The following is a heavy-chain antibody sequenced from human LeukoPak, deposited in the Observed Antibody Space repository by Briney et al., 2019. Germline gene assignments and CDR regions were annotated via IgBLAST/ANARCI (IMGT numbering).Heavy chain of an antibody. CDR1: GYTFTGYY. D-gene: IGHD2-2*01. Sequence: ASVKVSCKASGYTFTGYYMHWVRQAPGQGLEWMGWISPNSGGTNYAQKFQGRVTMTRDTSISTAYMELSRLRSDDTAVYYCARDPGYCSSTSCYRFDYWGQGTLVTVSS. CDR3: ARDPGYCSSTSCYRFDY. J-gene: IGHJ4*02. V-gene: IGHV1-2*02. CDR2: ISPNSGGT.